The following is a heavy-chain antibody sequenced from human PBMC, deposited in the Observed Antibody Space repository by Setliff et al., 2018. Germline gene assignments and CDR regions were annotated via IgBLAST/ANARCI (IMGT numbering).Heavy chain of an antibody. CDR1: GGSFSGYY. D-gene: IGHD3-3*01. Sequence: SETLSLTCAVYGGSFSGYYWSWIRQPPGKGLEWIGEINHSGSTNYNPSLKSRVTISVDTSKNQFSLKLSSVTAADTAVYYCVRRYNFWSGYFDYWGQGTLVTVSS. J-gene: IGHJ4*02. CDR3: VRRYNFWSGYFDY. CDR2: INHSGST. V-gene: IGHV4-34*01.